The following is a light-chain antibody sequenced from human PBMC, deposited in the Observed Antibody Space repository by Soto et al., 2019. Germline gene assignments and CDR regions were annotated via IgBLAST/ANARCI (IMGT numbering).Light chain of an antibody. V-gene: IGKV3-20*01. CDR3: QQYATSPLT. Sequence: EIVMTQAPATLSVSPGEGPTLSCRASQSVSSNLAWYQQRHGQXHRXXISGASIRATGIPNRFSGSGSGTDLTITISRLEPEDFEVYDGQQYATSPLTFGGGTKVDI. CDR2: GAS. CDR1: QSVSSN. J-gene: IGKJ4*01.